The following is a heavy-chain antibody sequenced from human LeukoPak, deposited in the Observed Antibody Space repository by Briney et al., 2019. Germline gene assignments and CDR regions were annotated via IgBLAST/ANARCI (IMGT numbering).Heavy chain of an antibody. D-gene: IGHD1-26*01. CDR3: ARVTRLKSESYYSVWFDP. CDR2: IYYSGST. Sequence: SETLSLTCTVSGGSISSSSYYWGWIRQPPGKGLEWIGSIYYSGSTYYNPSLKSRVTISVDTSKNQFSLKLSSVTAADTAVYYCARVTRLKSESYYSVWFDPWGQGTLVTVSS. V-gene: IGHV4-39*07. J-gene: IGHJ5*02. CDR1: GGSISSSSYY.